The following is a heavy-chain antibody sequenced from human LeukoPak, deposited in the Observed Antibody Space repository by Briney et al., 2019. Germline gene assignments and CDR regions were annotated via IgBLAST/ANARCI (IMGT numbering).Heavy chain of an antibody. CDR3: ARRGGIHLEYFDY. D-gene: IGHD3-3*01. J-gene: IGHJ4*02. V-gene: IGHV3-66*01. CDR2: IYSGGST. Sequence: PGGSLRLSCAASGFTVSSNYMSWVRQAPGKGLEWVSVIYSGGSTYYADSVKGRFTISRDNSKNTLYLQMNSLRAEDTAVCYCARRGGIHLEYFDYWGQGTLVTVSS. CDR1: GFTVSSNY.